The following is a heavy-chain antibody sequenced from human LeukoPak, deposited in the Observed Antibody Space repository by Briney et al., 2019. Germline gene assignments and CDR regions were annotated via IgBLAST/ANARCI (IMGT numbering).Heavy chain of an antibody. V-gene: IGHV3-23*01. CDR1: GTTFSRYW. Sequence: PGGSLRLSCVDSGTTFSRYWMSWVRQAPGKGLEWVSGVSGSGGSTHYADSVKGRFTISRDNSKNTLYLQMNSLRAEDTAVYYCAASLPNIVVVPATKGPFGYWGQGTLVTVSS. CDR3: AASLPNIVVVPATKGPFGY. D-gene: IGHD2-2*01. CDR2: VSGSGGST. J-gene: IGHJ4*02.